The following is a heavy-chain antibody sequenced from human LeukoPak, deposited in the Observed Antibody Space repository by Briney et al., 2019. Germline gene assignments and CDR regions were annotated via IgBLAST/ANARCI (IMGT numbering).Heavy chain of an antibody. CDR2: MNPNSGNT. CDR3: ARGGETTDYYYGMDV. Sequence: ASVKVSCKASGYTFSSYDINWVRQATGQGLEWMGWMNPNSGNTGYAQKFQGRVTMTRNTSISTAYMELSSLRSEDTAVYYCARGGETTDYYYGMDVWGQGTTVTVSS. J-gene: IGHJ6*02. D-gene: IGHD4-11*01. CDR1: GYTFSSYD. V-gene: IGHV1-8*01.